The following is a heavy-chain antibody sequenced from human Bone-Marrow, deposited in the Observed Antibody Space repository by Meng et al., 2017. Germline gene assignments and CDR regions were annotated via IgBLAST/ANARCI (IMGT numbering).Heavy chain of an antibody. CDR3: ARDRYDSSGYYYYYYGMEV. Sequence: GGSLRLSCAASGFTFSSYGMHWVRQAPGKGLEWVAVIWYDGSNKYYADSVKGRFTISRDNSKNTLYLQMNSLRAEDTDVYYCARDRYDSSGYYYYYYGMEVWGQGTMVTVSS. V-gene: IGHV3-33*01. CDR2: IWYDGSNK. J-gene: IGHJ6*02. D-gene: IGHD3-22*01. CDR1: GFTFSSYG.